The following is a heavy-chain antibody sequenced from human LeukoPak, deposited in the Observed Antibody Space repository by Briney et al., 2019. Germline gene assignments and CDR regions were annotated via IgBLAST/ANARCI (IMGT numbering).Heavy chain of an antibody. J-gene: IGHJ4*02. Sequence: PSETLSLTCAVYGGSFSGYYWSWIRQPPGKGREWIGEINHSGSANYNPSLKSRVTISVDTSKTQFSLKLSSVTAADTAVYYCAILYGSGRYFDYWGQGTLVTVSS. D-gene: IGHD3-10*01. CDR3: AILYGSGRYFDY. CDR2: INHSGSA. V-gene: IGHV4-34*01. CDR1: GGSFSGYY.